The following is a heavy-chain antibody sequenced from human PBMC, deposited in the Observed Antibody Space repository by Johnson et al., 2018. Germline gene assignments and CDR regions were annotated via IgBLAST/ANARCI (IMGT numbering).Heavy chain of an antibody. Sequence: QVQLVQSGGGVVQPGRSLRLSCAASGFTFSSYGMHWVRQAPGKGLEWVAVISYDGSNKYYADSVKGRFTISSDNSKNTLYLQMNRLRAEDTAGYYCAGDWGGGAATDAVDIWGQGTMVTVSS. CDR3: AGDWGGGAATDAVDI. J-gene: IGHJ3*02. D-gene: IGHD1-26*01. V-gene: IGHV3-30*03. CDR1: GFTFSSYG. CDR2: ISYDGSNK.